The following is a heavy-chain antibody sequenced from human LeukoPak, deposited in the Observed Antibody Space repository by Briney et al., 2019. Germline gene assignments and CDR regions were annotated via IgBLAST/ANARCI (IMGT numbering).Heavy chain of an antibody. D-gene: IGHD2-15*01. CDR3: ARLNSGGCYDY. Sequence: SETLSLTCAVSGGSISSGDYYWTWIRQPPGKGLEWVGYIYHSGNTYYNPSLKSRLTISLDTSKNQFSLRLSSVTAADTAVYFCARLNSGGCYDYWGQGTLVTVPS. V-gene: IGHV4-30-4*01. J-gene: IGHJ4*02. CDR1: GGSISSGDYY. CDR2: IYHSGNT.